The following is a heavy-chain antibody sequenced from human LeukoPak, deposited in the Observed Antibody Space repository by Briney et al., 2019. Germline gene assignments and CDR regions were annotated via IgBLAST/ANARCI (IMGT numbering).Heavy chain of an antibody. D-gene: IGHD2-2*01. CDR2: IYYSGST. V-gene: IGHV4-59*01. CDR1: DGSISSYY. J-gene: IGHJ3*02. Sequence: PSETLSLTCTVSDGSISSYYWSCIRQSPGKGLEWIGYIYYSGSTNYNPSLKSRVTISVDTSKNQFSLKLSSVTAADTAVYYCARGYCRGTSCNRYTFDMWGQGTMVTVSS. CDR3: ARGYCRGTSCNRYTFDM.